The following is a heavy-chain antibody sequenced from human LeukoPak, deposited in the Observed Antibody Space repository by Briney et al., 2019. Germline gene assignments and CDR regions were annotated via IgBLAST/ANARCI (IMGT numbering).Heavy chain of an antibody. CDR2: IYYSGST. D-gene: IGHD3-10*01. V-gene: IGHV4-39*07. J-gene: IGHJ4*02. Sequence: SETLSLTCTVSGGSISSSSYYWGWIRQPPGKGLEWIGSIYYSGSTYYNPSLKSRVTISVDTSKNQFSLKLSSVTAADTAVYYCARAPALSGGLIDYWGQGTLVTVSS. CDR3: ARAPALSGGLIDY. CDR1: GGSISSSSYY.